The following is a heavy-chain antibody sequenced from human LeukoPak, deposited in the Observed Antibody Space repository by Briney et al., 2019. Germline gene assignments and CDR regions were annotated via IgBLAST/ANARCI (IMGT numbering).Heavy chain of an antibody. J-gene: IGHJ6*03. Sequence: PGGSLRLSCAASRFTFTNSWMHWVRQAPGKGLVWVSRINSDGSSTTYADFVKGRFTISRDNAKNTLYLQMNSLRAEDTAVYYCARDHWDYCYMDVSGKGNTGTVSS. CDR2: INSDGSST. CDR1: RFTFTNSW. CDR3: ARDHWDYCYMDV. D-gene: IGHD7-27*01. V-gene: IGHV3-74*01.